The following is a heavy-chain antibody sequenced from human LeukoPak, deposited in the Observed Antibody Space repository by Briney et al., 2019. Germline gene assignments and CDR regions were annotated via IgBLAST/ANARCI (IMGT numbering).Heavy chain of an antibody. D-gene: IGHD3-22*01. CDR3: ARHERSGYYYDSSGYP. V-gene: IGHV4-39*01. CDR2: IYYSGRT. CDR1: GGSIISSNYY. J-gene: IGHJ5*02. Sequence: SETLSLTCTVSGGSIISSNYYWGWIRQPPGQGLEWIGSIYYSGRTSCNPSLQSRVTISVDTSKNQLSLKLASVTAADTAVYYCARHERSGYYYDSSGYPWGQGTLVTVSS.